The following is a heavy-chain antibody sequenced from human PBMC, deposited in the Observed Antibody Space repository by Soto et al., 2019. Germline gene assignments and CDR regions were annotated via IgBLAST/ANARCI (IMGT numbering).Heavy chain of an antibody. CDR1: GYTFIHYY. D-gene: IGHD2-21*01. Sequence: QVQLVQSGAEVKKPGASVKISCKASGYTFIHYYIHCVRQAPGQGLEWMAIINPNGGSTNYAQKCQGRVTVTSDTSTTTVSMEMNSLESDATAVYFCERSLLQGDFWGQGTLVTVSS. J-gene: IGHJ4*02. V-gene: IGHV1-46*01. CDR3: ERSLLQGDF. CDR2: INPNGGST.